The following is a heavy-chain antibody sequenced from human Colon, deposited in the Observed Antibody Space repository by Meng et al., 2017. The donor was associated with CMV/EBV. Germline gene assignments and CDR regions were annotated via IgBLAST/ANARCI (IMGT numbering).Heavy chain of an antibody. J-gene: IGHJ4*02. V-gene: IGHV4-30-4*01. CDR2: MFHSGRA. CDR3: AREFGSGSFYFDS. Sequence: SGGSVTSGGYYWSWIRQPPGKGMEWIAYMFHSGRAYYNPSLKSRGTMSMDTSKNQLSLQLSSVTAADTAVYYCAREFGSGSFYFDSWGQGTLVTVSS. CDR1: GGSVTSGGYY. D-gene: IGHD3-10*01.